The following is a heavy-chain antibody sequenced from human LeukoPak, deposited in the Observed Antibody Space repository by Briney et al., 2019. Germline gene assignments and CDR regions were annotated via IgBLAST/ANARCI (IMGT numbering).Heavy chain of an antibody. D-gene: IGHD5-12*01. CDR1: KFTFSSSA. J-gene: IGHJ4*02. V-gene: IGHV3-23*01. CDR2: ISGGGGST. Sequence: GGSLRLSCAASKFTFSSSAMSWVRQAPGKGLEWVSAISGGGGSTYYADSVKGRFTISRDNSKNTLYLQMNSLRAEDTALYYCAKLRGSVATLGYAADYWGQGTLVTVSS. CDR3: AKLRGSVATLGYAADY.